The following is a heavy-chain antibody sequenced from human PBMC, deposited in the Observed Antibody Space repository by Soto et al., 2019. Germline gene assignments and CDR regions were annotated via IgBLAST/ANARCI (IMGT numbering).Heavy chain of an antibody. CDR2: ISGSGGST. J-gene: IGHJ4*02. D-gene: IGHD1-26*01. CDR3: ARRGSGSYYDY. Sequence: EVQLLESGGGLVQPGGSLRLSCAASGFTFSSYAMRWVRQAPVKGLEWVAAISGSGGSTYYAESVKGRFTISRDNYKNTLYLQMNSLRAEDTAVYYCARRGSGSYYDYWGQGTLVTVSS. V-gene: IGHV3-23*01. CDR1: GFTFSSYA.